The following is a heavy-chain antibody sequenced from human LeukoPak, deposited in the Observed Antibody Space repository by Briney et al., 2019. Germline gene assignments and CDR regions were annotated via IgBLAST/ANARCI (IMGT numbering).Heavy chain of an antibody. D-gene: IGHD2-2*03. V-gene: IGHV3-74*01. CDR3: SMDLSGAHDY. J-gene: IGHJ4*02. CDR2: VNTDGCTT. CDR1: GFTFSSYW. Sequence: GGSLRLSCAASGFTFSSYWMHWVRQAPGKGLVWVSRVNTDGCTTNYADSVRGRFTISRDNAENTLYLQMNSLRVEDTAVYYCSMDLSGAHDYWGQGSVVTVSS.